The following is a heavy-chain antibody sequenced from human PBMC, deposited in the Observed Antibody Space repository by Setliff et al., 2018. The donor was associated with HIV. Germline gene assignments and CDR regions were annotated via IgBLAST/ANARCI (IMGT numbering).Heavy chain of an antibody. D-gene: IGHD1-26*01. CDR1: GGSFTGFY. CDR2: VNHSGST. Sequence: KPSETLSLTCAVYGGSFTGFYWRWIRQPPGKGLEWIGEVNHSGSTNYNPSLKSRVTISVDTSKNQFSLRLTSVTAADTAVYYCAVGPKFTGLYFDYWGQGTLVTVSS. J-gene: IGHJ4*02. CDR3: AVGPKFTGLYFDY. V-gene: IGHV4-34*01.